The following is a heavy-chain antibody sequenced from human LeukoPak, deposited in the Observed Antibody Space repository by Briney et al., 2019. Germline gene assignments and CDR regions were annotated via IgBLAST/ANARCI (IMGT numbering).Heavy chain of an antibody. CDR1: GGSFSGYY. J-gene: IGHJ4*02. Sequence: PSETLSLTCAVYGGSFSGYYWSWIRQPPGKGLEWIGEINHSGSTNYNPSLRSRVTISVDTSKNQFSLKLSSVTAADTAVYYCARKPYGSGRFDYWGQGTLVTVSS. CDR2: INHSGST. V-gene: IGHV4-34*01. D-gene: IGHD3-10*01. CDR3: ARKPYGSGRFDY.